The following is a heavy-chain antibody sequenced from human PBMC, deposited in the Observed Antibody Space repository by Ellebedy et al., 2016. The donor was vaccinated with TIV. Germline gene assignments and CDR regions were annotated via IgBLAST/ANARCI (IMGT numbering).Heavy chain of an antibody. Sequence: PGGSLRLSCAASGFRVSSNHMTWVRQAPGKGLVWISRISHDATVMTYADSVEGRFTISRDNAKNTLYLQMNSLRAEDTAVYYCARDGIVGGTTEYYFDYWGQGTLVTVSS. CDR3: ARDGIVGGTTEYYFDY. D-gene: IGHD1-26*01. CDR1: GFRVSSNH. J-gene: IGHJ4*02. V-gene: IGHV3-74*01. CDR2: ISHDATVM.